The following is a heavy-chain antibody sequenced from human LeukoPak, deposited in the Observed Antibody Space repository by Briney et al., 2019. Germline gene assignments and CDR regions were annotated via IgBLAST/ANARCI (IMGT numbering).Heavy chain of an antibody. CDR2: ILYDGSNK. CDR3: ATPSGSCRHVDH. J-gene: IGHJ4*02. D-gene: IGHD1-26*01. CDR1: GFTFSSYI. V-gene: IGHV3-30-3*01. Sequence: GGSLRLSCAASGFTFSSYIMHWVRQAPGKGLEWVAVILYDGSNKYYADSVKGRFTISRDNSKNTLYLQMNSLRAEDTAVYYCATPSGSCRHVDHWGQGTLVTVSS.